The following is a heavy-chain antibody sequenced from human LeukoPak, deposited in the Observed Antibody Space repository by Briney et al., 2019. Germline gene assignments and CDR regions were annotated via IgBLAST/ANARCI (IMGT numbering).Heavy chain of an antibody. CDR1: GFTFSSSA. V-gene: IGHV3-7*01. CDR2: IKQDGSEK. CDR3: AREVRGSGSYAPPQLDY. Sequence: GGSLRLSCAASGFTFSSSAMSWLRQAPGKGLEWVANIKQDGSEKYYVDSVKGRCTISRDNAKSSLYLQMNSLRAEDTAVYFCAREVRGSGSYAPPQLDYWGQGTLVTVSS. J-gene: IGHJ4*02. D-gene: IGHD1-26*01.